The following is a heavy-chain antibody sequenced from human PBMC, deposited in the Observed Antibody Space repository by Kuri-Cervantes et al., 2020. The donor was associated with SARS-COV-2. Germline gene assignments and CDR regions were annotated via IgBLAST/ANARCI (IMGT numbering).Heavy chain of an antibody. J-gene: IGHJ3*02. CDR1: GFTFSSYA. CDR3: ARDIAVAGDALDI. Sequence: LSLTCAASGFTFSSYAMHWVRQAPGKGLEWVSYISSSGSTIYYADSVKCRFTFSRDNAKNSLYLQMNSLRAEDTALSYCARDIAVAGDALDIWGQGTMVTVSS. V-gene: IGHV3-48*03. D-gene: IGHD6-19*01. CDR2: ISSSGSTI.